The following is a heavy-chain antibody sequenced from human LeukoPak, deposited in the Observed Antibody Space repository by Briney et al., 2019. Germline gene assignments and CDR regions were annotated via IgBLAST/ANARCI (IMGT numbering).Heavy chain of an antibody. CDR3: ARAGPFAGSTVTSYYFDC. V-gene: IGHV4-34*01. CDR2: INHSGST. Sequence: PETLSLTCAVYGGSFSGYYWSWIRQPPGKGLEWIGEINHSGSTNYNPSLKSRVTISVDTSKTQFSLKLSSVTAADTAVYYCARAGPFAGSTVTSYYFDCWGQGTLVTVSS. J-gene: IGHJ4*02. D-gene: IGHD4-17*01. CDR1: GGSFSGYY.